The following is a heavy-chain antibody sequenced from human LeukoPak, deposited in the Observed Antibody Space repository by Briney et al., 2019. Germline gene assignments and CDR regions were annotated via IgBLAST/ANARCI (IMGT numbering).Heavy chain of an antibody. CDR1: XFTFSNYW. Sequence: GESLRLSCAVSXFTFSNYWMHWVRQAPGKGLVWVSRINGDGSSTTYADLLKGRFTISRDNAKNTLYLQMNSLRAEDTAVYYCARTSEGGYFDYWGQGAVVTVSS. CDR3: ARTSEGGYFDY. J-gene: IGHJ4*02. V-gene: IGHV3-74*01. CDR2: INGDGSST.